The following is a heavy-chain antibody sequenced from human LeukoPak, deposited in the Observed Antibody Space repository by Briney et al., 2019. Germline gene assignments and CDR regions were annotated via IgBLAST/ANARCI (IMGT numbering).Heavy chain of an antibody. J-gene: IGHJ4*02. V-gene: IGHV4-39*01. CDR3: ARARRLRGHSIPFDY. Sequence: SETLSLTCTVSGGSISSSSYYWGWIRQPPGKGLEWIGNIYYSGSTYYNPSLKSRVTISVDTSKNQFSLKLSSVTAADTAVYYCARARRLRGHSIPFDYWGQGTLVTVSS. CDR1: GGSISSSSYY. D-gene: IGHD2-21*01. CDR2: IYYSGST.